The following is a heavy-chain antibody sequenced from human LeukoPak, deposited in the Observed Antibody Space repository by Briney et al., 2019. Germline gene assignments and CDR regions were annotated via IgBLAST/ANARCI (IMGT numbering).Heavy chain of an antibody. Sequence: SETLSLTCTVSGGSISSGDYYWSWIRQPPGKGLEWIGEINHSGSTNYNPSLKSRVTISVDTSKNQFSLKLSSVTAADTAVYYCVVSGDLDAFDIWGQGTMVTVSS. CDR1: GGSISSGDYY. CDR3: VVSGDLDAFDI. J-gene: IGHJ3*02. D-gene: IGHD7-27*01. CDR2: INHSGST. V-gene: IGHV4-39*07.